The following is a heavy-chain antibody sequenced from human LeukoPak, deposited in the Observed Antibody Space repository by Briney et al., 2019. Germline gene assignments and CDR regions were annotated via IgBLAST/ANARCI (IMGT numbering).Heavy chain of an antibody. J-gene: IGHJ4*02. CDR1: GFTFSSYS. D-gene: IGHD3-10*01. CDR2: ISGGGDVT. V-gene: IGHV3-23*01. CDR3: ARDSSMLRGPLVIYYFDF. Sequence: GGSLRLSCAASGFTFSSYSMNWVRQAPGKGLEWVSTISGGGDVTYYADSVKGRFTISRDTSKNTLYLQMNSLRVEDTAIYYCARDSSMLRGPLVIYYFDFWGQGTLVTVSS.